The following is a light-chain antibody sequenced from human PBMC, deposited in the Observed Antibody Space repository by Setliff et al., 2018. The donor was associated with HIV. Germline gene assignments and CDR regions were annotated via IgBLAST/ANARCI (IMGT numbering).Light chain of an antibody. J-gene: IGLJ1*01. CDR2: END. Sequence: QSVLTQPPSVSGAPGQTVTISCTGTSSNIGAGFDVHWYQDLPGRAPTLLIYENDNRPAGVPARFSGSKSGSSASLAITGLQAEDEADYYCQSYDNSLSGLAVFGTGTKVTVL. CDR1: SSNIGAGFD. CDR3: QSYDNSLSGLAV. V-gene: IGLV1-40*01.